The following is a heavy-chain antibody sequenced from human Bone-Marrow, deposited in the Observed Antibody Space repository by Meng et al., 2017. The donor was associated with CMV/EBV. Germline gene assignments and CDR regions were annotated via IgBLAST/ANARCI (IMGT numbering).Heavy chain of an antibody. Sequence: QVQQRKLGAGWWTPARPWSSTCDVVGGSFSGYYWSWTRPPPGKGLEWIAEINHSGNTHYNPSLKSRVTISVDTSKNQFSLKLSSVTAADTAVYYCATVGLGMNWFDPWGQGTLVTVSS. V-gene: IGHV4-34*01. CDR1: GGSFSGYY. CDR3: ATVGLGMNWFDP. CDR2: INHSGNT. D-gene: IGHD3/OR15-3a*01. J-gene: IGHJ5*02.